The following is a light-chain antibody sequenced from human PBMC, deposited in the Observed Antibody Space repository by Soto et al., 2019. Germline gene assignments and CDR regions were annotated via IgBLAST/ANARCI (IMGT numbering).Light chain of an antibody. J-gene: IGKJ3*01. Sequence: DLQMTQSPSSLSASVGDRVTITCRASQDIRKDLGWYQQKPGKATKRLIYTASSLQSGVPSRFSCNGSGTEFPLTSSSLQPEDLAAYYCLQDHNHPFTFGPGTKVDIK. CDR3: LQDHNHPFT. CDR1: QDIRKD. CDR2: TAS. V-gene: IGKV1-17*01.